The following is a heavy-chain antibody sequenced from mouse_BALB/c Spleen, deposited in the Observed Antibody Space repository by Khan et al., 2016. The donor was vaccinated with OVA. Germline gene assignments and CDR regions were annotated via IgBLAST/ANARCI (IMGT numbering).Heavy chain of an antibody. CDR2: IWGGGST. Sequence: QVQLKQSGPGLVAPSQNLSITCTVSGFSLSDYGVSWIRQPPGKGLEWLGVIWGGGSTYYNSALKSRLSISKDNSKRQVFLKMSSLQSDDTARFYCAKGVWSYYYTLDYWGQGTSVTVSS. V-gene: IGHV2-6-5*01. CDR3: AKGVWSYYYTLDY. J-gene: IGHJ4*01. CDR1: GFSLSDYG.